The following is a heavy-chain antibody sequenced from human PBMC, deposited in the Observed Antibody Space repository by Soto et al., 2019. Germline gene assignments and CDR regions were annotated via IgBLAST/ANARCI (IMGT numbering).Heavy chain of an antibody. J-gene: IGHJ6*03. D-gene: IGHD4-17*01. CDR1: GFNFENYA. Sequence: EVLLVESGGGLVQPDRPLRLSCAASGFNFENYAMHWVRQAPGKGLEWVSGISWNSGQLDYAGSVRGRFTISRDNGKNSLYLEMNSLRPFDTALYFCANDKSTLEYSYYRYMDVWGRGTTVIVSS. V-gene: IGHV3-9*01. CDR2: ISWNSGQL. CDR3: ANDKSTLEYSYYRYMDV.